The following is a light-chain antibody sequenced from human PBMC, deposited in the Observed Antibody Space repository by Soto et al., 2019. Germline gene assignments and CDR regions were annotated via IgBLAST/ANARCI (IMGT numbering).Light chain of an antibody. CDR1: QSAGSH. Sequence: EIVMTQSPAILSVPPGERAILSCRASQSAGSHLAWYQQKPGQAPRLLMYGASTRATDIPARFSGSGSGTEFTLTISSLQSEDFAVYYCQQYGTSPPTFGQGTKVDIK. CDR2: GAS. CDR3: QQYGTSPPT. V-gene: IGKV3-15*01. J-gene: IGKJ1*01.